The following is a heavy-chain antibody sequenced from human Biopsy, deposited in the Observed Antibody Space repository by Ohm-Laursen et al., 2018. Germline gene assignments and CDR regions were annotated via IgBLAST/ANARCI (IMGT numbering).Heavy chain of an antibody. J-gene: IGHJ1*01. CDR2: INPSGSTT. Sequence: ASVKVSCRASGYSFTSYYMHWVRQAPGQGLEWMGMINPSGSTTSYPQIFQGRVTMTRDTSKSTVYMELSSLRSDDTAVYYCATKLTGYFHHWGQGTLVIVSS. D-gene: IGHD3-9*01. CDR3: ATKLTGYFHH. CDR1: GYSFTSYY. V-gene: IGHV1-46*01.